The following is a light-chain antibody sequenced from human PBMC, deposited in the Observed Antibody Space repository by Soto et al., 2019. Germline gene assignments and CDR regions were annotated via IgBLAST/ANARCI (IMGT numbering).Light chain of an antibody. V-gene: IGKV3-15*01. CDR1: QRLXSS. CDR2: AAS. CDR3: QQYKKGPWT. Sequence: KLLSQYPSTLSVSPGERVTLSCRTSQRLXSSFAWYQQKPGQAPSILXDAASTRATGSPARLSGSGSGTEFTLTISSLHSEDCAVYYWQQYKKGPWTFGQGTKVDIK. J-gene: IGKJ1*01.